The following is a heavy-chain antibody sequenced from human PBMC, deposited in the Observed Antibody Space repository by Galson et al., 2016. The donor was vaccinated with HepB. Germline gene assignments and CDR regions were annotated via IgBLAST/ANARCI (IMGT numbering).Heavy chain of an antibody. Sequence: SLRLSCAASGFIFSTYGMHWVRQAPGKGLEWVAMISYDGNSKHYVDSVQGRFTISRDTSKNTLYLQMNSLRDEDTAVYYCARDLTNVQVWTWGAPKKYYYGMDVWGQGTTVTVSS. V-gene: IGHV3-30*03. CDR3: ARDLTNVQVWTWGAPKKYYYGMDV. J-gene: IGHJ6*02. D-gene: IGHD5-18*01. CDR2: ISYDGNSK. CDR1: GFIFSTYG.